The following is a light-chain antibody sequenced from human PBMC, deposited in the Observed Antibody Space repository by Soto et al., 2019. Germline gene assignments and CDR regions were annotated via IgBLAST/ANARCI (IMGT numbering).Light chain of an antibody. J-gene: IGLJ2*01. CDR2: EVT. V-gene: IGLV2-8*01. CDR3: SSYAGNVL. CDR1: SSDVGGYNY. Sequence: QSALTQPPSASGSPGQSVTISCAGTSSDVGGYNYVSWYQQHPGKAPKLIIYEVTKRPSGVPDRFSGSKSGNTASLTVSGLQAEDEADYSCSSYAGNVLFGGGTKLTVL.